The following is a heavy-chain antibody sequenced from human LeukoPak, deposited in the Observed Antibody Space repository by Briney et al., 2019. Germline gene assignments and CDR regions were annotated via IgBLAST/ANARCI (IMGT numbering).Heavy chain of an antibody. Sequence: GGSLRLSCAASGFTFSSYSVNWVRQAPGKGLEWVSYISSSSTIYYADSVKGRFTISRDNAKNSLYLQMNSLRAEDTAVYYCARDEYSSGWSDYWGQGTLVTVSS. V-gene: IGHV3-48*04. CDR3: ARDEYSSGWSDY. CDR2: ISSSSTI. D-gene: IGHD6-19*01. CDR1: GFTFSSYS. J-gene: IGHJ4*02.